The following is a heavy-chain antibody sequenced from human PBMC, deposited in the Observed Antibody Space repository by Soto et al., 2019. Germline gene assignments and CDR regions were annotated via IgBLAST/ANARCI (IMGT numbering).Heavy chain of an antibody. CDR3: ARGHSARGILPLDP. CDR1: GCFINNYY. Sequence: PSETLSLTCTFSGCFINNYYWSWIRQPPGKGLEWIGYIYYSGTTKYNPSLESRVTISTDTSNNQLSLKLRSVTAADTAVYYCARGHSARGILPLDPWGQGTLVTVSS. V-gene: IGHV4-59*01. D-gene: IGHD3-10*01. CDR2: IYYSGTT. J-gene: IGHJ5*02.